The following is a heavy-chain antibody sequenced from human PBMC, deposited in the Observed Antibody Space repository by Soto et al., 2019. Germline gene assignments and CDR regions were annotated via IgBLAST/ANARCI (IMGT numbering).Heavy chain of an antibody. V-gene: IGHV3-23*01. D-gene: IGHD6-13*01. J-gene: IGHJ4*02. CDR2: ISGSGDTT. CDR1: GPSFSSYP. CDR3: AGPVGGYQVLFGTWYGTRSDY. Sequence: GGSLRLSCAASGPSFSSYPMTWVRQAPGKGLEWVSAISGSGDTTLYAASVRDRLIISRDNSKNKVYLDMSSLRAEDTALYYCAGPVGGYQVLFGTWYGTRSDYWGQGTLVTVSS.